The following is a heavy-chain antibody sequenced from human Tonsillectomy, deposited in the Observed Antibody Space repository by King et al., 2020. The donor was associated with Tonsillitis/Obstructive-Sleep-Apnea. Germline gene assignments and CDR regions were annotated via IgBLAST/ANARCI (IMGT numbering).Heavy chain of an antibody. D-gene: IGHD3-10*01. CDR1: GYRFTSYW. CDR2: IDPSDSYT. Sequence: VQLVQSGAEVKKPGESLRISCKGSGYRFTSYWISWVRQMPGKGLEWMGRIDPSDSYTKYSPSFQGHVTISADKSISTAYLQWSSLKASDTAMYYCATTYYYDSGSYYPYYYYGMDVWGQGTTVTVS. V-gene: IGHV5-10-1*01. J-gene: IGHJ6*02. CDR3: ATTYYYDSGSYYPYYYYGMDV.